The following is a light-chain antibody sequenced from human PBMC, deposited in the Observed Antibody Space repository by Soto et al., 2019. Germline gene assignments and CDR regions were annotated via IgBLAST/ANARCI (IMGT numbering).Light chain of an antibody. V-gene: IGKV3-20*01. CDR3: QQYGSSPRT. CDR1: QSVSSSY. J-gene: IGKJ1*01. CDR2: GAS. Sequence: DIELTQSPGTLSLSPGERATLSCRASQSVSSSYVAWYQQKPGQAPRLLIYGASSRATGIPDRFSGSGSGTDFTLTISRLEPEDFAVYYCQQYGSSPRTFGQGTKVDIK.